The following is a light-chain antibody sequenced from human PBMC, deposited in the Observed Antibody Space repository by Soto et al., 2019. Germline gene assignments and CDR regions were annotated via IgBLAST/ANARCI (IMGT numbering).Light chain of an antibody. V-gene: IGKV1-5*01. Sequence: DIPMTQSPSTLSASVGDRVTITCRASQSISNRLAWYQQKPGKAPKVVIYDASSLESGVPSRFSGSGSGTEFILTINSLQPDDFATYCCQQYGGMWAFGQGTKVEIK. CDR1: QSISNR. J-gene: IGKJ1*01. CDR2: DAS. CDR3: QQYGGMWA.